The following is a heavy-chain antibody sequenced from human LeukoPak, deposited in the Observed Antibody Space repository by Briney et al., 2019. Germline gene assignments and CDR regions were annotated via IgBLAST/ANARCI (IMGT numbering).Heavy chain of an antibody. CDR2: IIPIFGIA. Sequence: ASVKVSCKASGGTFSSYAISWVRQAPGQGLEWMGRIIPIFGIANYAQKFQGRVTITADKSTSTAYMELSSLRSEDTAVYYCARARYCSGGSCYRVNCFDPWGQGTLVTVSS. V-gene: IGHV1-69*04. CDR1: GGTFSSYA. CDR3: ARARYCSGGSCYRVNCFDP. D-gene: IGHD2-15*01. J-gene: IGHJ5*02.